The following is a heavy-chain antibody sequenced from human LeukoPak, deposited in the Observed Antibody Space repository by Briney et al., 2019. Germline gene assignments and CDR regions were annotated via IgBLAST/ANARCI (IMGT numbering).Heavy chain of an antibody. CDR2: INPNSGGT. V-gene: IGHV1-2*02. D-gene: IGHD6-19*01. CDR1: GYTFTSYA. J-gene: IGHJ6*03. Sequence: ASVKVSCKASGYTFTSYAMHWVRQAPGQGLEWMGWINPNSGGTNYAQKSQGRVTMTRDTSISTAYMELSRLRSDDTAVYYCARDIAVAGGLDYYYMDVWGKGTTVTVSS. CDR3: ARDIAVAGGLDYYYMDV.